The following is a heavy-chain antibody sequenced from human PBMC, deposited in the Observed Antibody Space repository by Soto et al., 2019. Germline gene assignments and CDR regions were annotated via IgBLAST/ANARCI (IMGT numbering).Heavy chain of an antibody. V-gene: IGHV4-4*07. CDR2: TYSTGST. Sequence: PAETLSLTCTVSGGSFSSYYWSWFRQAAGKGLEWIGRTYSTGSTNYNPSLKSRVTMSLDTSKTHFSLQLSSVTAADTAVYSCSRDQVYYGSETFTWFDPWGQGTLVTVSS. D-gene: IGHD3-10*01. CDR1: GGSFSSYY. J-gene: IGHJ5*02. CDR3: SRDQVYYGSETFTWFDP.